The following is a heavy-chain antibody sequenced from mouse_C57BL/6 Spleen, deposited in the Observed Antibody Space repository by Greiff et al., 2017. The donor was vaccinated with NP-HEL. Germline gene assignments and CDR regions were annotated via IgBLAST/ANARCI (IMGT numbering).Heavy chain of an antibody. CDR1: GYAFTNYL. CDR3: ARSGAYYVDY. CDR2: INPGSGGT. J-gene: IGHJ2*01. D-gene: IGHD3-1*01. Sequence: VQLQQSGAELVRPGTSVKVSCKASGYAFTNYLIEWVKQRPGQGLEWIGVINPGSGGTNYNEKFKGKATLTADKSSSTAYMQLSSLTSEDSAVYFCARSGAYYVDYWGQGTTLTVSS. V-gene: IGHV1-54*01.